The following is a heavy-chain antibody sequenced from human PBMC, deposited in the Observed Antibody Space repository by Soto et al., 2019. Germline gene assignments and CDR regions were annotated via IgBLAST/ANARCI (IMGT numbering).Heavy chain of an antibody. CDR3: TRVPRPILTGTGAY. CDR2: IYNDGTYS. CDR1: GFIFKMYW. J-gene: IGHJ4*02. Sequence: GGSLRLSCAASGFIFKMYWMHWVRQSTGKGLVWISRIYNDGTYSDYADSVRGRFTISRDNVNDTLYLQMNNLRAEGSGLYYCTRVPRPILTGTGAYWGQGTQVTVSS. D-gene: IGHD3-9*01. V-gene: IGHV3-74*01.